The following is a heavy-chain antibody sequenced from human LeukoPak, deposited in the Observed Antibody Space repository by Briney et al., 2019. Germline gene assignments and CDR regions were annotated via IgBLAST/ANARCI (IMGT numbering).Heavy chain of an antibody. CDR2: ISSSSSYI. V-gene: IGHV3-21*01. CDR3: ARDDSSGWYRAGDAFDI. CDR1: GFTFSSYS. J-gene: IGHJ3*02. D-gene: IGHD6-19*01. Sequence: GGSLRLSCAASGFTFSSYSMNWVRQAPGKGLEWVSSISSSSSYIYYADSVKGRFTISRDNAKNSLYLQMNSLRAEDTAVYYCARDDSSGWYRAGDAFDIWGQGTMVTVSS.